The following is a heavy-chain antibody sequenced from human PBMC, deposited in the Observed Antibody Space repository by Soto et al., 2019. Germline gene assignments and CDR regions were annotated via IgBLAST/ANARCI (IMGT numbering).Heavy chain of an antibody. J-gene: IGHJ3*02. CDR1: GGSVSSSNW. D-gene: IGHD2-21*02. V-gene: IGHV4-4*02. CDR3: ARVPGVVVSADDAFDI. Sequence: QVQLQESGPGLVKPSGTLSLTCAVSGGSVSSSNWWSWVRQSPGKGLEWMGEIYHSGSAHYNPSLKGRATIPLDKSKNQCSLRLTSVTAADTAVYYCARVPGVVVSADDAFDIWGRGTRGIVSS. CDR2: IYHSGSA.